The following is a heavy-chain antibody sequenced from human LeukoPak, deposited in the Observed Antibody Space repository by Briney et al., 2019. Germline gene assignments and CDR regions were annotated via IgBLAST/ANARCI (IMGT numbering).Heavy chain of an antibody. CDR3: AKGRNFGGNDY. CDR2: IYSGGTT. J-gene: IGHJ4*02. Sequence: GGSLRLSCAASGFTVSSNYMNWVRQAPGKGLEWVSVIYSGGTTYYADSVKGRFTISRDNSKNTLYLQMNSLRAEDTAVYYCAKGRNFGGNDYWGQGTLVTVSS. CDR1: GFTVSSNY. D-gene: IGHD3-16*01. V-gene: IGHV3-66*01.